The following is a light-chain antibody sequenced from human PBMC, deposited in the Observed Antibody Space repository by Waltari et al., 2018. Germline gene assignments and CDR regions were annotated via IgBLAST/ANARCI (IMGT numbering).Light chain of an antibody. CDR3: QQSDSYPFT. CDR1: QGITTS. J-gene: IGKJ3*01. V-gene: IGKV1-13*02. CDR2: AAS. Sequence: AIQLTQSTSSLSASVGDRVTITCRASQGITTSLVWYQQKPGKAPKLLIYAASILQSGVPSRFSGSGSGTDFTLSISGLQSDDFAIYYCQQSDSYPFTFGPGTRVD.